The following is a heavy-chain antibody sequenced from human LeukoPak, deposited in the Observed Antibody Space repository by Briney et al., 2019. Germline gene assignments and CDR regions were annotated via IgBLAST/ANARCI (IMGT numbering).Heavy chain of an antibody. V-gene: IGHV1-18*01. CDR1: GYTFTSYD. CDR3: ASESGYLGGGDY. CDR2: ITPYNDNT. J-gene: IGHJ4*02. D-gene: IGHD5-12*01. Sequence: ASVKVSCKTSGYTFTSYDISWVRQAPGQGLEWVGWITPYNDNTNYAQKLQGRVTMTTDTSTTTAYLELRSLRSDDTAVYYCASESGYLGGGDYWGQGTLVTVSS.